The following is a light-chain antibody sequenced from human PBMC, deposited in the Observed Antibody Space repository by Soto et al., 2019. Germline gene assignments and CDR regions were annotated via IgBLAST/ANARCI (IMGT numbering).Light chain of an antibody. CDR2: GAS. V-gene: IGKV3-20*01. J-gene: IGKJ2*01. CDR1: HSVSSSY. CDR3: QQYGSSPPYT. Sequence: EIVLTQSPGTLSLSPGERATLSCRASHSVSSSYLAWYQQKPGQAPRLLIYGASSRATGIPDRFSGSGSGTDFTLTISRLEAEDFAVYYCQQYGSSPPYTFGQGTKLDI.